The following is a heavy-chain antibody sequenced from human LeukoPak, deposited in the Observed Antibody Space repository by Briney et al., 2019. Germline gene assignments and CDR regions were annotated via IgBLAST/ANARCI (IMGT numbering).Heavy chain of an antibody. Sequence: ASVKVSCKASGYTFTSYDINWVRQATGQGLEWMAWMNPNSGNTGYAQKFQGRVTITRNTSISTAYMELSSLRSEDTAVYYCARGGGSSTADAFDIWGQGTMVTVSS. J-gene: IGHJ3*02. CDR3: ARGGGSSTADAFDI. D-gene: IGHD2-2*01. CDR2: MNPNSGNT. V-gene: IGHV1-8*03. CDR1: GYTFTSYD.